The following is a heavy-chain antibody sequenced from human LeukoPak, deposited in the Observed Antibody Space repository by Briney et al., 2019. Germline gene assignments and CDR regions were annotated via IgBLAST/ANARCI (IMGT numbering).Heavy chain of an antibody. CDR1: GFTVSSNY. J-gene: IGHJ3*02. CDR2: ISSSSSYI. D-gene: IGHD3-10*01. Sequence: GGSLRLSCAASGFTVSSNYMSWVRQAPGKGLEWVSSISSSSSYIYYADSVKGRFTISRDNAKNSLYLQMNSLRAEDTAMYYCARDDYYGSGSYWGAFDIWGQGTMVTVSS. V-gene: IGHV3-21*01. CDR3: ARDDYYGSGSYWGAFDI.